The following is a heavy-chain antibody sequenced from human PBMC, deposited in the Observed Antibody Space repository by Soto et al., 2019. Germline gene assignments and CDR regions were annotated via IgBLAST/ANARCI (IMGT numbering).Heavy chain of an antibody. CDR3: AGGLNSSLIYYYYGMDV. D-gene: IGHD6-6*01. J-gene: IGHJ6*02. V-gene: IGHV1-8*01. Sequence: QVQLVQSGAEVKKPGASVKVSCKASGYTFTSYDINWVRQATGQGLEWMGWMNPNSGNTGYAQKFQGRVTMTRNTAISTAYMELSSLRFEDTAVYYCAGGLNSSLIYYYYGMDVWGQGTTVTVSS. CDR1: GYTFTSYD. CDR2: MNPNSGNT.